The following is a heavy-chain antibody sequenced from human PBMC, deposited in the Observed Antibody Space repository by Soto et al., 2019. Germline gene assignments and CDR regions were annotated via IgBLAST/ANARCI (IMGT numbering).Heavy chain of an antibody. V-gene: IGHV1-3*01. J-gene: IGHJ4*02. D-gene: IGHD4-17*01. CDR1: GYTFSGSV. CDR3: ASEIDATTATSLDY. CDR2: INADNGNT. Sequence: VQLVQSGAEVKKPGASVKVSCKASGYTFSGSVMHWVRQAPGQELEWMGWINADNGNTKYSQKFQGRVTMTWDTSASTAYMELSSLRSEDTAIYYCASEIDATTATSLDYWGQGTLVTVSS.